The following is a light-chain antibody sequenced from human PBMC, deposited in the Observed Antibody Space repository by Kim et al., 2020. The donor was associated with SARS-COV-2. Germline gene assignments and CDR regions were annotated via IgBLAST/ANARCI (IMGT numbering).Light chain of an antibody. CDR3: SSYTAFNTII. J-gene: IGLJ2*01. V-gene: IGLV2-14*03. CDR2: SVS. CDR1: RNDIGQQDY. Sequence: GQPITISGTGSRNDIGQQDYNSWYQQHPGKAPKVIIYSVSLRPSGVSGRFSGSKSGYMASLTISGLQAEDEADYYCSSYTAFNTIIFGGGTQLTVL.